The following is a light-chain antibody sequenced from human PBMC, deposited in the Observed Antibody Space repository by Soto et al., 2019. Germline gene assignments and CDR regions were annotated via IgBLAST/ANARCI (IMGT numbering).Light chain of an antibody. CDR2: GVS. V-gene: IGLV2-23*02. CDR3: CSYAGFTTYV. CDR1: SSDFDVYDL. Sequence: QSALTQPASVSGSPGQSITISCTGTSSDFDVYDLVSWYRQYPGKAPKLMIYGVSKRPSGVSDRFSGSKSGNTASLTISGLQTEDEADYYCCSYAGFTTYVFGSGTKLTVL. J-gene: IGLJ1*01.